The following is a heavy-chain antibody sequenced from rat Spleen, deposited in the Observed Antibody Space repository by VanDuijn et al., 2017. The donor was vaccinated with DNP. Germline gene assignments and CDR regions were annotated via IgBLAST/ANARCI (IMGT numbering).Heavy chain of an antibody. CDR2: ISYDGGFT. J-gene: IGHJ2*01. CDR3: ARPDY. CDR1: GFTFSAYY. Sequence: EVQLVESGGGLVQPGRSLKLSCAASGFTFSAYYMAWVRQAPKKGLEWVATISYDGGFTYYRDSVKGRFSVSRDNAKGTLYLHMDSLRSEDTATYYCARPDYWGQGVMVTVSS. V-gene: IGHV5-7*01.